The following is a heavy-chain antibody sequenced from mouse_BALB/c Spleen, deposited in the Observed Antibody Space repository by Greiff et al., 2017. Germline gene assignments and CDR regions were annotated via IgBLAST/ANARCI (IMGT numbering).Heavy chain of an antibody. CDR2: ISSGSSTI. CDR3: ARRNGNYDYFDY. CDR1: GFTFSSFG. Sequence: EVQGVESGGGLVQPGGSRKLSCAASGFTFSSFGMHWVRQAPEKGLEWVAYISSGSSTIYYADTVKGRFTISRDNPKNTLFLQMTSLRSEDTAMYYCARRNGNYDYFDYWGQGTTLKVSS. D-gene: IGHD2-1*01. V-gene: IGHV5-17*02. J-gene: IGHJ2*01.